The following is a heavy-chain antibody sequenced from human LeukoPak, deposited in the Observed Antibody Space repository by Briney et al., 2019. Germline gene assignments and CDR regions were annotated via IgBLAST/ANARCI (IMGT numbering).Heavy chain of an antibody. CDR1: GGSISSSSFY. V-gene: IGHV4-39*01. CDR2: MYYSGST. CDR3: GCIATVETYFDY. J-gene: IGHJ4*02. D-gene: IGHD2/OR15-2a*01. Sequence: SETLSLTCTVSGGSISSSSFYWGWIRQPPGKGLEWIGNMYYSGSTYYNPSLKSRVTISVDTSKNQFSLKLTSVTAADSAVYYCGCIATVETYFDYWGQGTLVTVSS.